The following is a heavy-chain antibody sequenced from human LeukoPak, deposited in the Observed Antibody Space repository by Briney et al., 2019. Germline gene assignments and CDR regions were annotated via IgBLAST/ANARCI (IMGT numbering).Heavy chain of an antibody. CDR1: GYSFTDYW. J-gene: IGHJ4*02. Sequence: GESLKISCKGSGYSFTDYWIGWLRQVPGEGLEWMGVIYPGDSETRYSPSFQGQVTISADKSISTAYLQWNSLKASDTAIYYCATHEVTAAAGTEFDSWGQGTLVTVSS. CDR3: ATHEVTAAAGTEFDS. V-gene: IGHV5-51*01. CDR2: IYPGDSET. D-gene: IGHD6-25*01.